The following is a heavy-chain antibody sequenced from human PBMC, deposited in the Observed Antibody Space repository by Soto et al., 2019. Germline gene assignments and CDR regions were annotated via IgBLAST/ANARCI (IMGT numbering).Heavy chain of an antibody. Sequence: PSETLSLTCTVSGGSISSYYWSWIRQPPGKGQERIASISYSGSANYNPSLMSRVSLSEDTSKNQFSLRLSSVTAADTAVYYCARHYCSGGNCYYFNYWGQGTLVTVSS. J-gene: IGHJ4*02. CDR2: ISYSGSA. D-gene: IGHD2-15*01. CDR3: ARHYCSGGNCYYFNY. V-gene: IGHV4-59*08. CDR1: GGSISSYY.